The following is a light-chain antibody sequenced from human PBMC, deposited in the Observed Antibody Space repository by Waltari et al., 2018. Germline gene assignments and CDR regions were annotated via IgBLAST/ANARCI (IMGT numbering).Light chain of an antibody. CDR2: YDR. V-gene: IGLV3-21*04. J-gene: IGLJ3*02. Sequence: HVYQQKPGQAPVLVIQYDRERPSGIPERFSGSTSGNRATLTISRVEAGDEADYFCQVWNFIQGVFGGGTRLTVL. CDR3: QVWNFIQGV.